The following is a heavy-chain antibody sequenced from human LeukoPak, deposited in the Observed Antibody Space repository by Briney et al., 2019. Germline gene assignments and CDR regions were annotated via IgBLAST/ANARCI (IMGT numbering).Heavy chain of an antibody. D-gene: IGHD3-22*01. CDR2: INPNSGGT. Sequence: ASVKVSCKASGYTFTGYYMHWVRLAPGQGLEWMGWINPNSGGTNYAQKFQGRVTMTRDTSISTAYMELSRLRSDDTAVYYCARDPSVTTYYYDSSGYYNWFDPWGQGTLVTVSS. CDR3: ARDPSVTTYYYDSSGYYNWFDP. V-gene: IGHV1-2*02. J-gene: IGHJ5*02. CDR1: GYTFTGYY.